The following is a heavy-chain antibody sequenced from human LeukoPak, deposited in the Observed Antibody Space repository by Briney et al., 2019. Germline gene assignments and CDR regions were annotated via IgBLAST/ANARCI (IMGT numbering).Heavy chain of an antibody. Sequence: GGSLRLSCAASGFTFSSYSMNWVRQAPGKGLEGGSSISSSSSYIYYADSVKGRFTISRDNAKNSLYLQMNSLRAEDTAVYYCARDLSIAARYDAFDIWGQGTMVTVSS. CDR3: ARDLSIAARYDAFDI. J-gene: IGHJ3*02. CDR2: ISSSSSYI. CDR1: GFTFSSYS. V-gene: IGHV3-21*01. D-gene: IGHD6-6*01.